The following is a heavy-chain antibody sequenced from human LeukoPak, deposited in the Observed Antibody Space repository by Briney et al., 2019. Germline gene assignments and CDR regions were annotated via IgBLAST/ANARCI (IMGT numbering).Heavy chain of an antibody. D-gene: IGHD5-12*01. J-gene: IGHJ4*02. V-gene: IGHV4-59*01. CDR2: IYHSGST. Sequence: PSETLSLTCTVSGGSISSYYWSWIRQPPGKGLEWIGYIYHSGSTKYNPSLKSRVTISVDTSQNQFSLKLSSVTAADTAVYYCARDGYSGSDALWGQGTLVTVSS. CDR1: GGSISSYY. CDR3: ARDGYSGSDAL.